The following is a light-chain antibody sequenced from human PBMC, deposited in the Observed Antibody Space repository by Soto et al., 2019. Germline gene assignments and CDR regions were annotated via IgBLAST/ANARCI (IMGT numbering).Light chain of an antibody. CDR1: SSNIGDNT. V-gene: IGLV1-44*01. CDR2: SSN. J-gene: IGLJ1*01. CDR3: QSYDSTLSARYV. Sequence: QSVLTQPPSASATPGQRVTISCSGSSSNIGDNTVNWYQHLPGTAPKLLIYSSNLRPSGVPDRFSGSKSGTSASLAISGLQSEDEADYYCQSYDSTLSARYVFGTGTKLTVL.